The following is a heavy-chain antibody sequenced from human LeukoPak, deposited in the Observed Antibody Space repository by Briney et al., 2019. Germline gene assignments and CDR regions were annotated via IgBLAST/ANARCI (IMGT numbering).Heavy chain of an antibody. V-gene: IGHV1-2*04. Sequence: GASVKVSCKASGYTFTSYYMHWVRRAPGQGLEWMGLINPNSGGTNYAQKFQGWVTMTRGTSISTAYMELSRLRSDDTAVYYCARGVFYSSSSPDAFDIWGQGTMVTVSS. J-gene: IGHJ3*02. CDR2: INPNSGGT. D-gene: IGHD6-13*01. CDR1: GYTFTSYY. CDR3: ARGVFYSSSSPDAFDI.